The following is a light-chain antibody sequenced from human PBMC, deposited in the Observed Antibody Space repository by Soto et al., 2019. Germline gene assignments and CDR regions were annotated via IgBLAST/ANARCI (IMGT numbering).Light chain of an antibody. CDR3: QSYDSSLTRFDVV. V-gene: IGLV1-40*01. Sequence: QLVLTQPPSVSGAPGQRVTISCTGRSSNIGAGYDVHWYQQLPGTAPKLLIYGNSNRPSGVPDRFSGSKSGTSASLAITGLQAEDEADYYCQSYDSSLTRFDVVFGGGTKLTVL. CDR1: SSNIGAGYD. J-gene: IGLJ2*01. CDR2: GNS.